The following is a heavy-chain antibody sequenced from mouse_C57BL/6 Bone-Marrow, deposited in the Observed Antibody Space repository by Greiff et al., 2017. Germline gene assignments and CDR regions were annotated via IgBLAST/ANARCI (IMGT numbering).Heavy chain of an antibody. V-gene: IGHV1-52*01. CDR3: ARGGIYYGYEEGIYAMDY. CDR1: GYTFTSYW. J-gene: IGHJ4*01. CDR2: IDPSDSET. Sequence: QVQLQQPGAELVRPGSSVKLSCKASGYTFTSYWMHWVKQRPIQGLEWIGNIDPSDSETHYNQKFKDKATLTVDKSSSTAYMQLSSLTSEDSAVYYCARGGIYYGYEEGIYAMDYWGQGTSVTVSS. D-gene: IGHD2-2*01.